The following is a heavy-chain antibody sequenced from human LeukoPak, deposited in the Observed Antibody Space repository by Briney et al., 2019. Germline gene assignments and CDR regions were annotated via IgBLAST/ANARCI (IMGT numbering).Heavy chain of an antibody. CDR3: ARGPWFRSLVGYCANGVCYPGY. CDR1: GYTFITYD. D-gene: IGHD2-8*01. CDR2: LNPQSGNT. J-gene: IGHJ4*02. V-gene: IGHV1-8*01. Sequence: ASVKVSCKASGYTFITYDIIWVRQAAGHGLEWVGWLNPQSGNTGYTENVRGRVTMTMDSSISTAYMEVRSLRFEDTAVYYCARGPWFRSLVGYCANGVCYPGYWGQGTLVTVSS.